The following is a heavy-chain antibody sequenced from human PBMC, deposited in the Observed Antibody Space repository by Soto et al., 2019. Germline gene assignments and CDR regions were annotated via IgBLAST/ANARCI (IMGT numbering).Heavy chain of an antibody. CDR3: ARHLELRFLEWLSSYYYDYMDV. D-gene: IGHD3-3*01. Sequence: SETLSLTCTVSGGSISSSSYYWGWIRQPPGKGLEWIGSIYYSGSTYYNPSLKSRVTISVDTSKNQFSLKLSSVTAADTAVYYCARHLELRFLEWLSSYYYDYMDVWGKGTTVT. J-gene: IGHJ6*03. CDR1: GGSISSSSYY. CDR2: IYYSGST. V-gene: IGHV4-39*01.